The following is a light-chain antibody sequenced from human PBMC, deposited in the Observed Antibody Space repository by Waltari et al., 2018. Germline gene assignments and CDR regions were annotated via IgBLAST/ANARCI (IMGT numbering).Light chain of an antibody. J-gene: IGKJ1*01. CDR2: GAS. CDR3: QQYGSSLPA. CDR1: QSVSSSY. V-gene: IGKV3-20*01. Sequence: EIVLTQSPGTLSLSPGDRATLSCRASQSVSSSYLAWYQQKPGQAPRLLIYGASSRATGIPDRFSGSGSGTDFTLTISRLEPEDFAVYYCQQYGSSLPAFGQGTKVEIK.